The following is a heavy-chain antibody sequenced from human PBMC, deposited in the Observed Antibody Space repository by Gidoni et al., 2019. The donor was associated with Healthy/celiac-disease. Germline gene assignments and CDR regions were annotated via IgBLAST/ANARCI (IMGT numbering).Heavy chain of an antibody. V-gene: IGHV1-69*01. CDR3: ATEHHIAVAGTEYFQH. CDR1: GGTFSSYA. D-gene: IGHD6-19*01. Sequence: QVQLVQSGAEVKKPGSSVKVSCKASGGTFSSYAISWVRQAPGQGLEWMGGIIPIFGTANYAQKFQGRVTITADESTSTAYMELSSLRSEDTAVYYCATEHHIAVAGTEYFQHWGQGTLVTVSS. CDR2: IIPIFGTA. J-gene: IGHJ1*01.